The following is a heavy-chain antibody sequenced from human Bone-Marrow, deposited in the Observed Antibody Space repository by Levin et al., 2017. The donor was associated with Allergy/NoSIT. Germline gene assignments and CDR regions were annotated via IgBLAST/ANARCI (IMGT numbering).Heavy chain of an antibody. CDR3: TRIRGPDPLDYGMDV. J-gene: IGHJ6*02. CDR1: GFTFGDYA. CDR2: IRSKSYYEAT. V-gene: IGHV3-49*04. Sequence: GESLKISCIASGFTFGDYAMSWVRQAPGKGPEWVAFIRSKSYYEATEYAASVKGRFIISRDDSKSIASLQMNTLKTEDTGIYYCTRIRGPDPLDYGMDVWGQGTTVSVSS. D-gene: IGHD3-10*01.